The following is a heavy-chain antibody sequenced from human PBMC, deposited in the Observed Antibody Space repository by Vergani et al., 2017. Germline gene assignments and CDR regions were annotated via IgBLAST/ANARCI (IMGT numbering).Heavy chain of an antibody. CDR2: INPNSGGT. CDR1: GYTFTGYY. V-gene: IGHV1-2*02. J-gene: IGHJ4*02. D-gene: IGHD1-26*01. CDR3: ARDPQYSGSYPLDY. Sequence: QVQLVRSGAEVKKPGASVKVSCKASGYTFTGYYIHWVRQVPGQGLEWMGWINPNSGGTNYAQKFQGRVTMTRDTSISTAYMELSRLRSDDTAVYYCARDPQYSGSYPLDYWGQGTLVTVSS.